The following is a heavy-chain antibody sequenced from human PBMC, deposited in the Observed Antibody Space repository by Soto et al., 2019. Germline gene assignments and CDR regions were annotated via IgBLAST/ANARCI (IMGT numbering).Heavy chain of an antibody. Sequence: QVHLQQWGAGLLKPSETLSLTCGVSGGSFGTSYWAWIRQSPEKGLEGMGEINHNGDYNYNPSLKMRVNISLDMSVDQFSLKLSPVAAADTAVYYCAKVTRFPDAFDIWGQGTQVIVSS. CDR2: INHNGDY. CDR1: GGSFGTSY. J-gene: IGHJ3*02. V-gene: IGHV4-34*01. CDR3: AKVTRFPDAFDI.